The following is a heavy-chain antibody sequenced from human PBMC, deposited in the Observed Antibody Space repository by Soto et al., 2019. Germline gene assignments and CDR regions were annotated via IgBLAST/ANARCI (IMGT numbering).Heavy chain of an antibody. J-gene: IGHJ6*02. CDR2: ISSSSSYT. Sequence: PGGSLRLSCAASRFTFSDYYMSWIRQAPGKGLEWVSYISSSSSYTNYADSVKGRFTISRDNAKNSLYLQMNSLRAEDTAVYYCARVLNYGDYVRRMYGMDVWGQGTTVTVSS. V-gene: IGHV3-11*06. CDR3: ARVLNYGDYVRRMYGMDV. D-gene: IGHD4-17*01. CDR1: RFTFSDYY.